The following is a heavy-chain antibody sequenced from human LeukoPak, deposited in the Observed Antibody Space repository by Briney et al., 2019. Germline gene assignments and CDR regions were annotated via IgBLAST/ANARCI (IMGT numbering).Heavy chain of an antibody. Sequence: SETLSLTCIVSGGSISSYYWSWLRQPPGKGLEWIGYIYYSGSTNYNPSLKSRVTISVDTSKNQFSLKLSSVTAADTAVCYCARDPSYGDDAFDIWGQGTMVTVSS. CDR3: ARDPSYGDDAFDI. V-gene: IGHV4-59*01. CDR2: IYYSGST. J-gene: IGHJ3*02. CDR1: GGSISSYY. D-gene: IGHD4-17*01.